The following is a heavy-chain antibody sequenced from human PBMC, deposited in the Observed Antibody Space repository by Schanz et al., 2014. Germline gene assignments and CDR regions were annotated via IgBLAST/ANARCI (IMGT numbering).Heavy chain of an antibody. V-gene: IGHV3-23*04. CDR1: GFAFSSYG. CDR2: ISGSGGNT. J-gene: IGHJ6*03. Sequence: EEQLVESGGGLVQPGGSLRLSCLASGFAFSSYGMNWLRQAPGRGLEWVSIISGSGGNTYYADAVRGRFTISRDNSKTTVYLQMKSLRAEDTAVYYCARVKYCTITRCYRTETEGIYYMDVWGKGTTVTVSS. CDR3: ARVKYCTITRCYRTETEGIYYMDV. D-gene: IGHD2-2*01.